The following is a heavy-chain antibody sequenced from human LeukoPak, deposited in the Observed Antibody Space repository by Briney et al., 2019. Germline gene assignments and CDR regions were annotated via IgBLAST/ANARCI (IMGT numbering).Heavy chain of an antibody. V-gene: IGHV1-46*01. CDR3: ARAGITYRSGYYLVQGGYFDY. CDR1: GYTFTSYY. CDR2: INPSGGST. J-gene: IGHJ4*02. Sequence: GASVKVSCKASGYTFTSYYMHWVRQAPGQGLEWMGIINPSGGSTSYAQKFQGRVTMTRDTSTSTVYMGLSSLRSEDTAVYYCARAGITYRSGYYLVQGGYFDYWGQGTLVTVSS. D-gene: IGHD3-22*01.